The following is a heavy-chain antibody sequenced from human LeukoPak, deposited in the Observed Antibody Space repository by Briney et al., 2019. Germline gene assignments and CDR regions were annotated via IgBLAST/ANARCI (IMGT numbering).Heavy chain of an antibody. CDR3: ASCYYDSSGYSHSHWFDP. CDR1: GGSFSGYY. Sequence: SETLSLTCAVYGGSFSGYYWSWIRQPPGKGLEWIGEINHSGSTNYNPSLKSRVTISVDTSKNQFSLKLSSVTAADTAEYYCASCYYDSSGYSHSHWFDPWGQGILVTVSS. D-gene: IGHD3-22*01. CDR2: INHSGST. J-gene: IGHJ5*02. V-gene: IGHV4-34*01.